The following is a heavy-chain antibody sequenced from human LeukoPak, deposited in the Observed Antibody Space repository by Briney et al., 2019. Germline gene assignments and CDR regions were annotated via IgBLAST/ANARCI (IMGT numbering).Heavy chain of an antibody. Sequence: PGGSLRLSCAASGFTFSSYWMHWVRQAPGKGLVWVSRINSDGSSTSYADSVKGRFTISRDNAKNTLYLQMNSLRAEDTAVYYCARDSSGYTCFGELLYPQAPDYWGQGTLVTVSS. J-gene: IGHJ4*02. D-gene: IGHD3-10*01. CDR3: ARDSSGYTCFGELLYPQAPDY. CDR2: INSDGSST. V-gene: IGHV3-74*01. CDR1: GFTFSSYW.